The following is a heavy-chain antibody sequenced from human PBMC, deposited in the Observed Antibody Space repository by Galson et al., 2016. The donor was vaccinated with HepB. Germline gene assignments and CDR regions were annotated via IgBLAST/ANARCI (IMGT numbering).Heavy chain of an antibody. D-gene: IGHD6-19*01. CDR2: INPNDSET. J-gene: IGHJ4*02. CDR1: GYNFSRYW. Sequence: QSGAEVKKPGESLKISCKGSGYNFSRYWIGWVRQMPGKGLEWMGLINPNDSETKHTPSSQDQVTLSVDKYTTTPYLEWSSLKASDSGMYYCARYSSGWTGEYYFGPTVTIGVYYCARDKRLWLLWGQGTLVTVSS. CDR3: ARYSSGWTGEYYFGPTVTIGVYYCARDKRLWLL. V-gene: IGHV5-51*01.